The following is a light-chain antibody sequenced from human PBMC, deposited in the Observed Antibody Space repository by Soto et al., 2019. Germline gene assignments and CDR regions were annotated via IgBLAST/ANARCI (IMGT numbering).Light chain of an antibody. Sequence: EIGLTQSPGTLSLSPGERATLSCRASQSVSSSYLAWYQQKGGQAPRLLIYGASSRATGIPDRFSGSGSGTDFTLTISRLEPEDFAVYYCQQYVRSPWTFGQGTKVEIK. V-gene: IGKV3-20*01. CDR1: QSVSSSY. CDR2: GAS. J-gene: IGKJ1*01. CDR3: QQYVRSPWT.